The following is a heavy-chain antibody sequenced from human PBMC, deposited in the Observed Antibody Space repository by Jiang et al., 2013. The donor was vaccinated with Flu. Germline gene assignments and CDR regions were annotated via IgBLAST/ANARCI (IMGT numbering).Heavy chain of an antibody. CDR1: GGSISSSSYY. CDR3: ARIYASRGYYYYGMDV. Sequence: GSGLVKPSETLSLTCTVSGGSISSSSYYWGWIRQPPGKGLEWIGSIYYSGSTYYNPSLKSRVTISVDTSKNQFSLKLSSVTATDTAVYYCARIYASRGYYYYGMDVWGQGTT. D-gene: IGHD5/OR15-5a*01. V-gene: IGHV4-39*01. CDR2: IYYSGST. J-gene: IGHJ6*02.